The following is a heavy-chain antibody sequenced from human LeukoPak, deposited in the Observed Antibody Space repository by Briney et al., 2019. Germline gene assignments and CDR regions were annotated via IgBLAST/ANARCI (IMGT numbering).Heavy chain of an antibody. CDR3: ARGCCSNNWNDDDY. CDR2: INGDGTIT. D-gene: IGHD1-20*01. CDR1: GFTFSTYW. V-gene: IGHV3-74*01. J-gene: IGHJ4*02. Sequence: PGGSLRLSCSVSGFTFSTYWMHWVRQAPGKGLVWVSRINGDGTITYYADSVKGRFTISRDNAKNTLYLQMNSLRAEDTAVYYCARGCCSNNWNDDDYWGQGALVTVSS.